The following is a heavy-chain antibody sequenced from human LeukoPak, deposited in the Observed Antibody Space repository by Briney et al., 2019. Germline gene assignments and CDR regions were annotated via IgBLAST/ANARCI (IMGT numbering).Heavy chain of an antibody. D-gene: IGHD3-22*01. Sequence: PGGSLRLSCAASGFTFDDYAMHWVRQAPGKGLEWVPGISWNSGSIGYADSVKGRFTISRDNAKNSLYLQMNSLRAEDTALYYCAKDNSDYYDSSGYYVNWGQGTLVTVSS. CDR3: AKDNSDYYDSSGYYVN. J-gene: IGHJ4*02. CDR2: ISWNSGSI. CDR1: GFTFDDYA. V-gene: IGHV3-9*01.